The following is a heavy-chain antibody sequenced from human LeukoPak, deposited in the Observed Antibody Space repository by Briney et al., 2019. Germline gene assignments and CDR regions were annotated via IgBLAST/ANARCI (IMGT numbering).Heavy chain of an antibody. CDR3: ARIFAGDSRNDY. CDR2: IIPIFGTA. CDR1: GGTFSSYA. J-gene: IGHJ4*02. D-gene: IGHD3-22*01. V-gene: IGHV1-69*05. Sequence: SVKVSCKASGGTFSSYAISWVRQAPGQGLEWMGGIIPIFGTANYAQKFQGRVTITTDESTSTAYMELSSLRSEDTAVYYCARIFAGDSRNDYWGQGTLVTVSS.